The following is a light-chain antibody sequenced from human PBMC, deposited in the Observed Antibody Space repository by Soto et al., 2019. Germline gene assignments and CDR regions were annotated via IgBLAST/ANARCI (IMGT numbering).Light chain of an antibody. J-gene: IGKJ1*01. CDR2: GAS. Sequence: EIVLTQSPGTLSLSPGERATLSCRASQTVRSSYLAWYQQKPGQAPRLLIYGASSRATGIPDRFSGSGSGTDFTLTISSLQPDDFATYYCQQYNMYSRAFGQGTKVEIK. CDR3: QQYNMYSRA. CDR1: QTVRSSY. V-gene: IGKV3-20*01.